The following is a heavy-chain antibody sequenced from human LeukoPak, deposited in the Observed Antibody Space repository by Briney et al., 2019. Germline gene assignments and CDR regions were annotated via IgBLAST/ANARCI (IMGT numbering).Heavy chain of an antibody. CDR1: GFTFSSSA. V-gene: IGHV3-23*01. CDR2: ISGSGGVT. J-gene: IGHJ3*01. D-gene: IGHD3-10*01. Sequence: GGSLRLSCAASGFTFSSSAMSWVRQAPGKGLEWVSAISGSGGVTYYRDSVKGRFTVSRDNSKNTLYLQMNSLRAEDTALYYCAKNGSGTSRAFDVWGQGEMGTVSS. CDR3: AKNGSGTSRAFDV.